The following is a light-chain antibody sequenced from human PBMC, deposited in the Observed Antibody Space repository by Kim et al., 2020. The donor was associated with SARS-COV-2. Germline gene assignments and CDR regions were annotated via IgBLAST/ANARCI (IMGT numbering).Light chain of an antibody. CDR2: YDS. Sequence: APGKTARITCGRNNIGSKIVHWYQQKPGQAPVLVIYYDSDRPSGIPERFSGSNSGNTATLTISRVEAGDEADYYCQVWDSSSDHVVFGGGTQLTVL. J-gene: IGLJ2*01. V-gene: IGLV3-21*04. CDR1: NIGSKI. CDR3: QVWDSSSDHVV.